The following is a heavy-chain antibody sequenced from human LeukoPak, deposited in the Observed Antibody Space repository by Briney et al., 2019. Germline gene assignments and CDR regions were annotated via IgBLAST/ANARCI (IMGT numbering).Heavy chain of an antibody. D-gene: IGHD4-17*01. Sequence: SETLSLTCAVYGGSLSGYYWICLRQPPGKGLEWIGENNQSGSTNYNPSLKSRVMISGDTPKNQFSLKLSSVTAADTAVYYCAISRDGDLDYWGHGALVTVSS. CDR3: AISRDGDLDY. CDR2: NNQSGST. J-gene: IGHJ4*01. V-gene: IGHV4-34*01. CDR1: GGSLSGYY.